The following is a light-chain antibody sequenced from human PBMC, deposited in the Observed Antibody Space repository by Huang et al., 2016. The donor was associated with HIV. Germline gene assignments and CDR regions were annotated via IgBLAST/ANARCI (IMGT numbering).Light chain of an antibody. CDR1: QSVSSSY. Sequence: EIVLTQSPATMSLSPGERATLSCGAGQSVSSSYLAWYQQKPGLAPRLLICDASSRATGIADRFSGSGSGTDFTLTISRLEPEDFAVYYCQQYGSSPWTFGQGTKVEIK. CDR2: DAS. V-gene: IGKV3D-20*01. CDR3: QQYGSSPWT. J-gene: IGKJ1*01.